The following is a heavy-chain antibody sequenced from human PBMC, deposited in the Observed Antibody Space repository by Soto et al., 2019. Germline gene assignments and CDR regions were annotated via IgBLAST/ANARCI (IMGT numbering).Heavy chain of an antibody. V-gene: IGHV3-48*02. D-gene: IGHD5-18*01. CDR1: GFTFSSYS. J-gene: IGHJ4*02. Sequence: EVQLVESGGGLVQPGGSLRLSCAASGFTFSSYSMNWVRQAPGKGLEWVSYISSSSSTIYYSDSVKGRFTISRDNAKNSLYLPMNMLRDPDTALYYCAREVGYSISPFDYWGQGTLVSVSS. CDR3: AREVGYSISPFDY. CDR2: ISSSSSTI.